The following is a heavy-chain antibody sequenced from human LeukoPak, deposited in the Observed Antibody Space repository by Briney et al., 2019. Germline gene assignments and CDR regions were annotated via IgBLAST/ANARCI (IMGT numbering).Heavy chain of an antibody. V-gene: IGHV1-46*01. D-gene: IGHD5-12*01. CDR1: GYTFTSYY. J-gene: IGHJ4*02. Sequence: GASVEVSCKASGYTFTSYYMHWVRQAPGQGLEWMGIINPSGGSTSYAQKFQGRVTMTRDTSTSTVYMELSSLRSEDTAVYYCARDPQWLRMFDYWGQGTLVTVSS. CDR3: ARDPQWLRMFDY. CDR2: INPSGGST.